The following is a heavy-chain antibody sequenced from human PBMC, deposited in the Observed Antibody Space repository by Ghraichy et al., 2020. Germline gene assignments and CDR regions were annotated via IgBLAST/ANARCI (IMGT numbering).Heavy chain of an antibody. V-gene: IGHV1-58*01. CDR2: IVVGSGNT. CDR3: AADRGDNWNDFAPMAYYYYGMDV. J-gene: IGHJ6*02. CDR1: GFTFTSSA. D-gene: IGHD1-1*01. Sequence: SVKVSCKASGFTFTSSAVQWVRQARGQRLEWIGWIVVGSGNTNYAQKFQERVTITRDMSTSTAYMELSSLRSEDTAVYYCAADRGDNWNDFAPMAYYYYGMDVWGQGTTVTVSS.